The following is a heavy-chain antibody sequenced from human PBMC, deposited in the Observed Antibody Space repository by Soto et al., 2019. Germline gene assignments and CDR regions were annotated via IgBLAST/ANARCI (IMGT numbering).Heavy chain of an antibody. CDR2: IYHSGST. V-gene: IGHV4-4*02. J-gene: IGHJ6*02. Sequence: SETLSLTCAVSGGSISSSNWWSWVRQPPGKGLEWIGEIYHSGSTNYNPSLKSRVTISVDKSKNQFSLKLSSVTAADTAVYYCARLNSNYDYYYYGMDVWGQGTTVTVSS. CDR3: ARLNSNYDYYYYGMDV. CDR1: GGSISSSNW. D-gene: IGHD4-4*01.